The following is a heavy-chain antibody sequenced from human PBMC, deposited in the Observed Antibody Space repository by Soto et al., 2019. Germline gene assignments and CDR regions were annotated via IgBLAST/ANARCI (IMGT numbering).Heavy chain of an antibody. CDR3: ARSGASIAARRLLYYYMDV. CDR1: GYTFTSYD. CDR2: MNPNSGNT. Sequence: ASVKVSCKASGYTFTSYDINWVRQATGQGLEWMGWMNPNSGNTGYAQKFQGRVTMTRNTSISTAYMELSSLRSEDTAVYYCARSGASIAARRLLYYYMDVWGKGTTVTVSS. J-gene: IGHJ6*03. V-gene: IGHV1-8*01. D-gene: IGHD6-6*01.